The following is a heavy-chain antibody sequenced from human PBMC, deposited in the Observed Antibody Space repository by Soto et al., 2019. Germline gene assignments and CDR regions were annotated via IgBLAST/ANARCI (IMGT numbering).Heavy chain of an antibody. V-gene: IGHV3-30*18. J-gene: IGHJ5*02. Sequence: QVQLVESGGGVVQPGRSLRLSCAASGFTFSNYAMHWVRQAPGKGLEWVAVISYDGSNKYSADSVKGRFTISRDNSKNTLYLQMNSLGAEDTAVYYCAKEALGYCSGGSCYGYNWFDPWGQGTLVTVSS. D-gene: IGHD2-15*01. CDR1: GFTFSNYA. CDR2: ISYDGSNK. CDR3: AKEALGYCSGGSCYGYNWFDP.